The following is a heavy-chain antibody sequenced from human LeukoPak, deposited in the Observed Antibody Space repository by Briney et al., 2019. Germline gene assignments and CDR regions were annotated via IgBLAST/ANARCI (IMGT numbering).Heavy chain of an antibody. J-gene: IGHJ5*02. CDR3: ARDEGYCSSTSCARWFDP. Sequence: GRSLRLSCAASGFTFSSYAMHWVRQAPGQGLEWMGWISAYNGNTNYAQKLQGRVTMTTDTSTSTAYMELRSLRSDDTTVYYCARDEGYCSSTSCARWFDPWGQGTLVTVSS. CDR2: ISAYNGNT. CDR1: GFTFSSYA. D-gene: IGHD2-2*01. V-gene: IGHV1-18*01.